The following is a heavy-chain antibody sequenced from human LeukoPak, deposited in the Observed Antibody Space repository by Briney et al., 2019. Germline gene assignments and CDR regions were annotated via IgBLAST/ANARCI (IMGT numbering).Heavy chain of an antibody. Sequence: GGSLRLSCAASGFTFNTYWMHWVRQVPGKGLVWVSRINSDGSTTHYAASVKGRFTISRDNAKNTLYLQMNSLRAEDTAVYYCAELGITMIGGVWGKGTTVTISS. CDR2: INSDGSTT. V-gene: IGHV3-74*01. CDR3: AELGITMIGGV. J-gene: IGHJ6*04. CDR1: GFTFNTYW. D-gene: IGHD3-10*02.